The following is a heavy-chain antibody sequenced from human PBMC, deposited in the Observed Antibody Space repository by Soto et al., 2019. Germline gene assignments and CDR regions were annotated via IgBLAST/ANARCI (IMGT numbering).Heavy chain of an antibody. J-gene: IGHJ4*02. Sequence: EVQLVESGGGLVQPGGSLRLSCAASGFTVSSNYMNWVRQAPGKGLEWVSVIYSGGRTYYADSVKGRFTISRDNSKNTLYVQMNSLRAEDTAVYYCARELRGGYSYGFDYWGQGTLVTVSS. CDR3: ARELRGGYSYGFDY. D-gene: IGHD5-18*01. CDR2: IYSGGRT. CDR1: GFTVSSNY. V-gene: IGHV3-66*01.